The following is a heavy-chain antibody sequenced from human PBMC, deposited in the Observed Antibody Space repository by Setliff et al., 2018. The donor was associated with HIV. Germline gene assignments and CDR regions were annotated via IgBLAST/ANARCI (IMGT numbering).Heavy chain of an antibody. D-gene: IGHD5-12*01. CDR1: GYTFTGYY. V-gene: IGHV1-2*02. CDR2: IDPNSGGT. Sequence: ASVKVSCKASGYTFTGYYIHWVRPAPGQGLEWMGWIDPNSGGTKYTQKFQGRVAMTRDASISTAYMELSSLRSDDTAAYYCARGDLARDYYYMDVWGKGTTVTVSS. CDR3: ARGDLARDYYYMDV. J-gene: IGHJ6*03.